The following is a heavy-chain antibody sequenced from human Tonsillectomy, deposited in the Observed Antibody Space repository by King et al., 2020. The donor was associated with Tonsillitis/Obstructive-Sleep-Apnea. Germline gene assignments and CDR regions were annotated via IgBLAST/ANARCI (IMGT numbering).Heavy chain of an antibody. Sequence: VQLVESGGGVVQPGRSLRLSCAASGFTFSTYVIHWVRQAPGKGLEWVTLISYDGSKKYYADSVKGRFTISRDNSRDNSKNRVYLQMNSLRAEDTAVYYCSSGRFGMDVWGQGTTVTVSS. J-gene: IGHJ6*02. CDR3: SSGRFGMDV. V-gene: IGHV3-30*04. CDR2: ISYDGSKK. D-gene: IGHD3-10*01. CDR1: GFTFSTYV.